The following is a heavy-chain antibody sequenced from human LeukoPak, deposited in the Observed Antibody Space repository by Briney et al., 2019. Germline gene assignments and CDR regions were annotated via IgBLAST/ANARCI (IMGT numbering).Heavy chain of an antibody. D-gene: IGHD6-19*01. J-gene: IGHJ4*02. Sequence: GSLRLSCAASGFTFSSYGMSWVRQAPGKGLEWVSAISGSGGSTYYADSVKGRFTISRDNAKNSLYLQMNSLRAEDTAVYYCARGKYSSGWFDYWGQGTLVTVSS. CDR2: ISGSGGST. CDR3: ARGKYSSGWFDY. V-gene: IGHV3-23*01. CDR1: GFTFSSYG.